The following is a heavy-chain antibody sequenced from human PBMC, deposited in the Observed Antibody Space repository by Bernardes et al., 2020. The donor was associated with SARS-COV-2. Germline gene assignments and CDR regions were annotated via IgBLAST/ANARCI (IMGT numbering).Heavy chain of an antibody. CDR1: GDSINSASYR. CDR3: ARDSGNIVTTTERFDY. Sequence: SETLSLTCSVSGDSINSASYRWGWIRQAPGKGLEWIGSLSYGGNTYYTPSLRSRVTMSADTSKNQFSLKVNSLTAADTAVYYCARDSGNIVTTTERFDYWGQGTLVTVSS. V-gene: IGHV4-39*07. CDR2: LSYGGNT. J-gene: IGHJ4*02. D-gene: IGHD5-12*01.